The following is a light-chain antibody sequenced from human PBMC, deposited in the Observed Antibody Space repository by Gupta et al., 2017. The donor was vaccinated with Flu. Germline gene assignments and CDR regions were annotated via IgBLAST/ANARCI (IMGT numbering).Light chain of an antibody. CDR3: QQYDGAPRT. CDR2: GGS. J-gene: IGKJ1*01. V-gene: IGKV3-20*01. CDR1: QTINSRY. Sequence: GSLSLAPEERATPSCRASQTINSRYLAWYQQKPGQAPRLLIYGGSNRATGIPDRFSGSGSGTDFTLTISRVEPEDSAVYYCQQYDGAPRTFDQGTKVEIK.